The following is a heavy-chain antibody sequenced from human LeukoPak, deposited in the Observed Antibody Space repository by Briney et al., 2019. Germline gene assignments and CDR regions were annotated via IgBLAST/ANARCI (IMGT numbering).Heavy chain of an antibody. CDR3: AKVVVYSSGYYYYYGMDV. CDR2: ISYDGSNK. J-gene: IGHJ6*02. D-gene: IGHD3-22*01. Sequence: GRSLRLSCAASGFTFSSYGMHWVRRAPGKGLEWVAVISYDGSNKYYADSVKGRFTISRDNSKNTLYLQMNSPRAEDTAVYYCAKVVVYSSGYYYYYGMDVWGQGTTVTVSS. CDR1: GFTFSSYG. V-gene: IGHV3-30*18.